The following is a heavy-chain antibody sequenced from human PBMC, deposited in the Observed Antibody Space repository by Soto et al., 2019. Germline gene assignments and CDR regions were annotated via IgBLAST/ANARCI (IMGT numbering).Heavy chain of an antibody. D-gene: IGHD3-3*01. CDR2: ISWNSGTI. V-gene: IGHV3-9*01. CDR1: GFTFDDYA. CDR3: AKAGGFDFWSGYHYFDY. J-gene: IGHJ4*02. Sequence: EVQLVESGGDLVQPGRSLRLSCAASGFTFDDYAMHWVRQAPGKGLEWVSGISWNSGTIGYADSVKGRFTISRDNAKNSLYLQMNSLRAEDTALYFCAKAGGFDFWSGYHYFDYWGQGTLVTVSS.